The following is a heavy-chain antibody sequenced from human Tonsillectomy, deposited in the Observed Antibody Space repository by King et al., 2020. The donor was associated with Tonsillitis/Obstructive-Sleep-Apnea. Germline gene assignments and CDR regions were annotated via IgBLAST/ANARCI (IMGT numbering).Heavy chain of an antibody. CDR3: AKVEGYTYGRFDS. CDR1: GFTFSSYG. Sequence: VQLVVSGGGVVQPGRSLRLSCAASGFTFSSYGMHWVRQAPGKGLEWVAVISSDGSNKYYGDSVKGRFTISRDNSKNTLYLQMNSLRAEDTAVYYCAKVEGYTYGRFDSWGQGTLVSVSS. D-gene: IGHD5-18*01. V-gene: IGHV3-30*18. J-gene: IGHJ4*02. CDR2: ISSDGSNK.